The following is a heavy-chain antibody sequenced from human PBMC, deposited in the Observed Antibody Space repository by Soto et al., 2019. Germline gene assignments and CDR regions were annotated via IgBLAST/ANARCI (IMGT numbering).Heavy chain of an antibody. D-gene: IGHD4-17*01. CDR1: GGTFGSYA. V-gene: IGHV3-23*01. J-gene: IGHJ4*02. CDR3: AHAGDYDLLTFDH. CDR2: ISGSGGST. Sequence: PGESQRLSCGASGGTFGSYAMLLVRQTPGKGLEWVSAISGSGGSTYYADSVKGRFTISRDNSKNTLYLQMNSLRAEDTAVYYCAHAGDYDLLTFDHWGPGKLVTVSA.